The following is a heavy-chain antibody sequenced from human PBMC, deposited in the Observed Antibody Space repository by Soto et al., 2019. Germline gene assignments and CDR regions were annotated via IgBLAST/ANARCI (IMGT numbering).Heavy chain of an antibody. Sequence: SETLSLTCTVSGGSISSSSYYWGWIRQPPGKGLEWIGSIYYSGSTYYNPSLKSRVTISVDTSKNQFSLKLSSVTAADTAVYYCARRLVGAATRPGYFDYWGQGTLVTVSS. J-gene: IGHJ4*02. CDR1: GGSISSSSYY. D-gene: IGHD1-26*01. CDR2: IYYSGST. CDR3: ARRLVGAATRPGYFDY. V-gene: IGHV4-39*01.